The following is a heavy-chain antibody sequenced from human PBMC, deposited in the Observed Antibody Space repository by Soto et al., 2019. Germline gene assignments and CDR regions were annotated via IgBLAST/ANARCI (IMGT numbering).Heavy chain of an antibody. V-gene: IGHV4-61*01. D-gene: IGHD4-17*01. CDR3: ARVPTTYGDYDY. Sequence: ASETLSLTCTVSGGSVSSGSYYWSWIRQPPGKGLEWIGYIYYSGSTNSNPSLKSRVTISVDTSKNQFSLKLSSVTAADTAVYYCARVPTTYGDYDYWGQGTLVTVSS. CDR1: GGSVSSGSYY. J-gene: IGHJ4*02. CDR2: IYYSGST.